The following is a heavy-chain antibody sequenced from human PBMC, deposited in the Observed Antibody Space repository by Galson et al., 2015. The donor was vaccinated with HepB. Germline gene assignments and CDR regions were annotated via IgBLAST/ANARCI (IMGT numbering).Heavy chain of an antibody. CDR3: AKDLFYGVFRLAVAGNFDY. V-gene: IGHV3-23*01. CDR2: ISGSGGST. CDR1: GFTFSSYA. D-gene: IGHD6-19*01. J-gene: IGHJ4*02. Sequence: SLRLSCAASGFTFSSYAMSWVRQAPGKGLEWVSAISGSGGSTYYADSVKGRFTISRDNSKNTLYLQMNSLRAEDTAVYYCAKDLFYGVFRLAVAGNFDYWGQGTLVTVSS.